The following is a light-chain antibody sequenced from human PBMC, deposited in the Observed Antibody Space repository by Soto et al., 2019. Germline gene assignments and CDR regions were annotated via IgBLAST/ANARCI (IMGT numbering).Light chain of an antibody. CDR1: TGAVTSGHY. V-gene: IGLV7-46*01. CDR2: DTN. Sequence: QAVVTQEPSLTVSPGGTVTLTCGSTTGAVTSGHYPYWFQQKPGQAPRTLIFDTNKKHSWTPARFSGSLLGGKAALTLSGAQPEDEAEYYCLLSYSGAALFGGGTQLTV. CDR3: LLSYSGAAL. J-gene: IGLJ7*01.